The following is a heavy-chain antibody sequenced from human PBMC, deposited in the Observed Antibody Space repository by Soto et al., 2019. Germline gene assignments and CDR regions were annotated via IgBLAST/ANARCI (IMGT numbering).Heavy chain of an antibody. J-gene: IGHJ5*02. D-gene: IGHD3-3*01. Sequence: SETLSLTCAVSGGSISSSSYYWGWIRQPPGKGLEWIGSIYYSGSTYYNPSLKSRVTISVDTSKNQFSLKLSSVTAADTAVYYCARRAVGTFFGVLIMGWFDPWGQGTLVTVSS. CDR1: GGSISSSSYY. CDR3: ARRAVGTFFGVLIMGWFDP. V-gene: IGHV4-39*01. CDR2: IYYSGST.